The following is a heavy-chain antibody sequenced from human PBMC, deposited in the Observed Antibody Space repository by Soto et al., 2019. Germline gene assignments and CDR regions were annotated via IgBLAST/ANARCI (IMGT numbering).Heavy chain of an antibody. Sequence: ASVKVSCKASGYTFIRYGITWVRQAPGQRLEWMGWISPYNDQTIYAQKLQGRDTMTADTSTRTVYMQLRSLKSDDTAVYYCARGGYYDNVWGKLSHYGLDVWGQGTSVTVSS. CDR2: ISPYNDQT. V-gene: IGHV1-18*01. CDR1: GYTFIRYG. D-gene: IGHD3-16*01. CDR3: ARGGYYDNVWGKLSHYGLDV. J-gene: IGHJ6*02.